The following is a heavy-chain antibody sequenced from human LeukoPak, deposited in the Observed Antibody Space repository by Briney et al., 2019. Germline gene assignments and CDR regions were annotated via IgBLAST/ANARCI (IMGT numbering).Heavy chain of an antibody. V-gene: IGHV3-7*01. J-gene: IGHJ5*02. CDR2: IKQDGSEK. Sequence: QPGGSLRLSCAVSGFTITNHWMSWVRQAPGKGLEWVANIKQDGSEKYYVDSVKGRFTISRDNGKNSLYLQMNSLRVEDTALYYCVRDPFFSVPWGQGTLVTVSS. CDR1: GFTITNHW. CDR3: VRDPFFSVP. D-gene: IGHD2/OR15-2a*01.